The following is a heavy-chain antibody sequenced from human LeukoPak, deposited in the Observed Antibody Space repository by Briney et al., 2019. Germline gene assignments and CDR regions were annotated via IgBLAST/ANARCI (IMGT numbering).Heavy chain of an antibody. J-gene: IGHJ4*02. CDR1: GGSISSSSYY. V-gene: IGHV4-39*07. Sequence: ASETLSLTCTVSGGSISSSSYYWGWIRQPPGKGLEWIGSIYYSGSTNYNPSLKSRVAISVDTSKNQFSLKLSSVTAADTAVYYCARGRGYFKAYSNADYWGQGTLVTVSS. D-gene: IGHD4-11*01. CDR3: ARGRGYFKAYSNADY. CDR2: IYYSGST.